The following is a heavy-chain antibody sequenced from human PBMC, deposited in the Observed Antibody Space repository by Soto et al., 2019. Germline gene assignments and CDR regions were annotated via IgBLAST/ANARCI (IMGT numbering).Heavy chain of an antibody. CDR3: AKSVQDRDCRGGGCHRTFDY. CDR2: ISADGRDL. V-gene: IGHV3-30*18. Sequence: PGGSLRLSCTASGFTLGAYVMHWVRQAQGKGPEWVAAISADGRDLFYAASVEGRFTISRDNSKNTLFLQMNSLTSEDTSVYSCAKSVQDRDCRGGGCHRTFDYWGQGPLVTVSS. D-gene: IGHD2-15*01. CDR1: GFTLGAYV. J-gene: IGHJ4*02.